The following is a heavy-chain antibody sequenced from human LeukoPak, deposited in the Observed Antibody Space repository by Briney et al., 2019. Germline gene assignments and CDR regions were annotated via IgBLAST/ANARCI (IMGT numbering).Heavy chain of an antibody. Sequence: ASVKVSCKASGYTFTGYYMHWVRQAPGQGLEWMGWINPNSGGTNYAQKFQGRVTMTRDTSISTAYMELSRLRSDDTAVYYCARDPIAVAGTYYYYYGMDVWAKGPRSPSP. D-gene: IGHD6-19*01. J-gene: IGHJ6*02. CDR2: INPNSGGT. CDR3: ARDPIAVAGTYYYYYGMDV. V-gene: IGHV1-2*02. CDR1: GYTFTGYY.